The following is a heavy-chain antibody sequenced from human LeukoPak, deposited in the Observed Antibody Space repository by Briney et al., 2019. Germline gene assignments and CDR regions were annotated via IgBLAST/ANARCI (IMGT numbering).Heavy chain of an antibody. Sequence: SQTLSLTCTVSGASIGSSGYYWGWIRQPPGKGLEWIGSIYSSGNTYYNPSLKSRVTISVDTSKNQFSLKLSSVTAADTAVYYCARHRNYYDSSGYGPFEYWGQGTLATVSS. J-gene: IGHJ4*02. CDR1: GASIGSSGYY. CDR2: IYSSGNT. CDR3: ARHRNYYDSSGYGPFEY. V-gene: IGHV4-39*01. D-gene: IGHD3-22*01.